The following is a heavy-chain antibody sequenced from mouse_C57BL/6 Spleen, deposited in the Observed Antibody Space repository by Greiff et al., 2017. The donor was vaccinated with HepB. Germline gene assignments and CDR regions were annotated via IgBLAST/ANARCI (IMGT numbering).Heavy chain of an antibody. V-gene: IGHV14-4*01. Sequence: VQLQQSGAELVRPGASVKLSCTASGFNIKDDYMHWVKQRPEQGLEWIGWIDPENGDTEYASKFQGKATITADTSSNTAYLQLSSLTSEDTAVYYCIRCGSSYKFAYWGQGTLVTVSA. CDR2: IDPENGDT. D-gene: IGHD1-1*01. J-gene: IGHJ3*01. CDR1: GFNIKDDY. CDR3: IRCGSSYKFAY.